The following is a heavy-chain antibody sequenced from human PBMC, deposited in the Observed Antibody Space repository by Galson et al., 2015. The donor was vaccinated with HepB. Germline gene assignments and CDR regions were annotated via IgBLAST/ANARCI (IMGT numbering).Heavy chain of an antibody. CDR2: IRSKANSYAT. CDR3: TRAMIVVPPDYYYYYMDV. D-gene: IGHD3-22*01. Sequence: SLRLSCAASGFTFSGSAMHWVRQASGKGLEWVGRIRSKANSYATAYAASVKGRLTISRDDSKNTAYLQMNSLKTEDTAVYYCTRAMIVVPPDYYYYYMDVWGKGTTVTVSS. CDR1: GFTFSGSA. J-gene: IGHJ6*03. V-gene: IGHV3-73*01.